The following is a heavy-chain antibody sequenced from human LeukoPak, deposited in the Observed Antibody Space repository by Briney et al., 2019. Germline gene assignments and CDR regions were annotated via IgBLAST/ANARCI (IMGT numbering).Heavy chain of an antibody. J-gene: IGHJ5*02. Sequence: ASVKVSCKASGYTFTSYYMHWVRQAPGQGLEWMGIINPSGGSTSYAQKFQGRVTMTRDMSTSTVYMELSSLRSEDTAVYCCARDRYSSSRAVTFGWFDPWGQGTLVTVSS. CDR3: ARDRYSSSRAVTFGWFDP. V-gene: IGHV1-46*01. CDR2: INPSGGST. D-gene: IGHD6-6*01. CDR1: GYTFTSYY.